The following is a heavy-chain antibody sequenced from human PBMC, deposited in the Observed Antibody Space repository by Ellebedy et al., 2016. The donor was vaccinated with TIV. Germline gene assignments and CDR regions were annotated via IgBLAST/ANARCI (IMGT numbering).Heavy chain of an antibody. CDR3: AKDEARHYGSGSGLDH. Sequence: PGGSLRLSCAASGFDFGFSSHGMHWVRQAPGKGLEWVALIRGDGSAQFYADSVKGRFTISRDNAENMLYLQMNSLRPEDTAIYYCAKDEARHYGSGSGLDHWGQGTLVTVSS. CDR1: GFDFGFSSHG. CDR2: IRGDGSAQ. J-gene: IGHJ4*02. D-gene: IGHD3-10*01. V-gene: IGHV3-30*02.